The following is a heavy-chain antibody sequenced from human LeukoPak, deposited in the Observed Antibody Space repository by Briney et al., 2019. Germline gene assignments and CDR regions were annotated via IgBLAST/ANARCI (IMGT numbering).Heavy chain of an antibody. D-gene: IGHD1-26*01. Sequence: SETLTLTCTVSGGSVSRGSNYWSWTRQPPGKGLEWIGYIHHSGTTNYSPSLKSRVTISVDMSKNQFFLNLTSVTAADTAVYYCARGRLGATYWGQGPVVSVSS. CDR2: IHHSGTT. J-gene: IGHJ4*02. CDR3: ARGRLGATY. CDR1: GGSVSRGSNY. V-gene: IGHV4-61*01.